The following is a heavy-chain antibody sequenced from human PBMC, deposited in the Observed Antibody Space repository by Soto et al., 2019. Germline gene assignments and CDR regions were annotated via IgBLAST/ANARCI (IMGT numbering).Heavy chain of an antibody. D-gene: IGHD2-8*01. V-gene: IGHV1-18*01. Sequence: ASVKVSCKASGYTFSRYGISWVRQAPGQGLEWMGWVSGYNGDTKYAQKVQGRVTMTVDTSTYTAYMELRSLTSDDTAKYYCAKNGQPPYYYYGTDVWG. CDR3: AKNGQPPYYYYGTDV. CDR1: GYTFSRYG. CDR2: VSGYNGDT. J-gene: IGHJ6*02.